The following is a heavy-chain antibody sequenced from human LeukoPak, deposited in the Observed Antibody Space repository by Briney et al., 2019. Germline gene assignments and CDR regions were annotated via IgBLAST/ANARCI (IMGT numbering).Heavy chain of an antibody. V-gene: IGHV4-59*01. CDR2: IYYSGST. CDR1: AGSISSYY. D-gene: IGHD3-16*01. Sequence: SETLSLTCPVSAGSISSYYWSWIRQPPGKGMELIGYIYYSGSTNYNPSLKSRVTISVDTSKNQFSLKLSSVTAADTAVYYCARDRTLDAFDIWGQGTMVTVSS. CDR3: ARDRTLDAFDI. J-gene: IGHJ3*02.